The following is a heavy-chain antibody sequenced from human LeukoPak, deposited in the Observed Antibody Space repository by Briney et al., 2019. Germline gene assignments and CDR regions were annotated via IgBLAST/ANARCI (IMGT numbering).Heavy chain of an antibody. Sequence: GGSLRLSCAASGFTFSSYAMSWVRQAPGKGLEWVSIISGSGGSTHYADSVKGRFTISRDNSKNTLNLQMNSLRAEDTAVYYCAKQDTAMVTAAVFDYRGQGTLVTVSS. V-gene: IGHV3-23*01. CDR2: ISGSGGST. CDR3: AKQDTAMVTAAVFDY. J-gene: IGHJ4*02. D-gene: IGHD5-18*01. CDR1: GFTFSSYA.